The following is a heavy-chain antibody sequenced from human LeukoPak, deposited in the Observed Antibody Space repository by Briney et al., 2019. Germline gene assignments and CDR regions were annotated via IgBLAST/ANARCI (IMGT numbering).Heavy chain of an antibody. CDR1: GFTFSSYR. CDR3: ASLEYSSSSLVWYYYYYMDV. V-gene: IGHV3-48*01. CDR2: ISSSSSTI. J-gene: IGHJ6*03. Sequence: GGSLRLSCAASGFTFSSYRMNWVRQAPGKGLEWVSYISSSSSTIYYADSVKGRFTISRDNAKNSLYLQMNSLRAEDTAVYYCASLEYSSSSLVWYYYYYMDVWGKGTTVTVSS. D-gene: IGHD6-6*01.